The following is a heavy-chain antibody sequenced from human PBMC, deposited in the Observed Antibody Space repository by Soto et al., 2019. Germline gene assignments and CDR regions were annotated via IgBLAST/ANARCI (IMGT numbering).Heavy chain of an antibody. Sequence: SVKVSCKASGGTFSSYTISWVRQAPGQGLEWMGRIIPILGIANYAQKFQGRVTITADKSTSTAYMELSSLRSEDTAVYYCARGIAAVAEYFQHWGQGTLVTVSS. J-gene: IGHJ1*01. CDR2: IIPILGIA. D-gene: IGHD6-13*01. CDR1: GGTFSSYT. CDR3: ARGIAAVAEYFQH. V-gene: IGHV1-69*02.